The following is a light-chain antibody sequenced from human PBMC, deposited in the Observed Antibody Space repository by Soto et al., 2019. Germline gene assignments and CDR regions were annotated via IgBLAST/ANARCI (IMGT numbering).Light chain of an antibody. CDR2: ANN. V-gene: IGLV1-44*01. J-gene: IGLJ3*02. CDR3: AAWDDSLKGGV. CDR1: SSNIGSET. Sequence: VLTQPPSASGTPGQRVTISCSGSSSNIGSETVNWYQQVPGTAPKLLIYANNQRPSGVPDRFSVSKSGTSASLAIGGLQSEDEADYYCAAWDDSLKGGVFGGGTKLTVL.